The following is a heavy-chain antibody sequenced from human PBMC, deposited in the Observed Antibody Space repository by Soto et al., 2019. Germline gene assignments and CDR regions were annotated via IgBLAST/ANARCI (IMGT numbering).Heavy chain of an antibody. CDR3: ARRCSSTRCLDL. J-gene: IGHJ2*01. CDR2: ISGYNGNT. CDR1: GYTFTSYG. D-gene: IGHD2-2*01. V-gene: IGHV1-18*01. Sequence: QVQLVQSGAEVKKPGASVKVSCKASGYTFTSYGSCWVRQSPGQGLEWMGWISGYNGNTNYAQNLKVRVTMTTDTATRTVYMEMRSLRSEYTAVYYCARRCSSTRCLDLWGRCTLVIVSS.